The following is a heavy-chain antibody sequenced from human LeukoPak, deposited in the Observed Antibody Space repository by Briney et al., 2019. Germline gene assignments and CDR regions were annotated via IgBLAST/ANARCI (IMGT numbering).Heavy chain of an antibody. CDR3: TTDRYSSGWNNYGMDV. D-gene: IGHD6-19*01. Sequence: GGSLRLSCAASGFTFDDYDTSWARQAPGEGLDWVRRITNKVDRGTTDYAAPVKSRFTISRDDPKNTLYLQMNNLKIEDTAVYYCTTDRYSSGWNNYGMDVWGQGTTVTVSS. CDR2: ITNKVDRGTT. J-gene: IGHJ6*02. CDR1: GFTFDDYD. V-gene: IGHV3-15*01.